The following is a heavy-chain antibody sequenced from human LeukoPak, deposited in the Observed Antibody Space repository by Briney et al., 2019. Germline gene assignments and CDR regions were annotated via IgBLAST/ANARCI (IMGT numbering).Heavy chain of an antibody. CDR2: ISYDGSNK. CDR3: ARVPGWGYSSPQDY. J-gene: IGHJ4*02. Sequence: GGSLRLSCAASGFTFSSYAMHWVRQAPGKGLGWVAVISYDGSNKYYADSVKGRFTISRDNSKNTLYLQMNSLRAEDTAVYYCARVPGWGYSSPQDYWGQGTLVTVSS. V-gene: IGHV3-30-3*01. D-gene: IGHD5-18*01. CDR1: GFTFSSYA.